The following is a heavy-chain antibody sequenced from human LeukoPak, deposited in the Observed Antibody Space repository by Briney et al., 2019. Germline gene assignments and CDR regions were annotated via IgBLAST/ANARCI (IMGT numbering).Heavy chain of an antibody. D-gene: IGHD5-24*01. Sequence: GGSLRLSCAASGFTFSSYEMNWVRQAPGKGLEWVSYISSSGSTIYYADSVKGRFTISRDNAKNSLFLQMNSLRAEDTAVYYCARRGHEMATTPFDYWGQGTLVTVSS. V-gene: IGHV3-48*03. J-gene: IGHJ4*02. CDR1: GFTFSSYE. CDR3: ARRGHEMATTPFDY. CDR2: ISSSGSTI.